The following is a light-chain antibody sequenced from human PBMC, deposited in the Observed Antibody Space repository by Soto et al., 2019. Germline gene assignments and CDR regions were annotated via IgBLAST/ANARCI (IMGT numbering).Light chain of an antibody. CDR3: KQYGSAGR. J-gene: IGKJ1*01. V-gene: IGKV1-5*01. CDR1: QSISSW. Sequence: EIEMTSSPSTNSVALLCLGTINYRASQSISSWLAWYQQKPGKSPELLIYDASSLESGVPSRFSGSGSGIEFTLTISSRQPDDFAGYSGKQYGSAGRLGEGTKVDIK. CDR2: DAS.